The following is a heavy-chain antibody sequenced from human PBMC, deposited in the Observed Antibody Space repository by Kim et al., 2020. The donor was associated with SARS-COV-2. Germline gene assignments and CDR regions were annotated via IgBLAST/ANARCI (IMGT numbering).Heavy chain of an antibody. V-gene: IGHV5-51*01. J-gene: IGHJ5*02. Sequence: GESLKISCKGSGYDFSGYWIGWVRQMPGKGLEWMGIIYPDDSDTRYGPSFEGQVTISADKSISTAFLQWNSLKASDTAMYYCALSMNPGGTPWSWFDPWGQGTLVTVSS. D-gene: IGHD3-22*01. CDR1: GYDFSGYW. CDR3: ALSMNPGGTPWSWFDP. CDR2: IYPDDSDT.